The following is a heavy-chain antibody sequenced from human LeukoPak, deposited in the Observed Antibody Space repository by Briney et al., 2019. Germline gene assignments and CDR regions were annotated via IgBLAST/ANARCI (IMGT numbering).Heavy chain of an antibody. V-gene: IGHV3-7*01. CDR2: IKLDGSEK. D-gene: IGHD1/OR15-1a*01. J-gene: IGHJ4*02. Sequence: GGSLRPSCAASEFAFSAYWMTGIGQAPGKGRKWVANIKLDGSEKYYVDSVQGRFTISRDNAKNSLYLQMNSLRAEDTAVYYCARDGTAFGYWGQGTLVTVSS. CDR1: EFAFSAYW. CDR3: ARDGTAFGY.